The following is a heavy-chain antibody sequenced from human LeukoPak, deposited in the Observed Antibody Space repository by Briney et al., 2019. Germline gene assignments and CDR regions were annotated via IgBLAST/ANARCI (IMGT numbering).Heavy chain of an antibody. J-gene: IGHJ1*01. Sequence: SETLSLTCTVSGGXISSGGYYWSWIRPHPGKGLEWIGYIYYSGSTYYNPSLKSRVTISVDTSKNQFSLKLSSVTAADTAVYYCASCSGGSCSGYFRHWGQGTLVTVSS. D-gene: IGHD2-15*01. CDR3: ASCSGGSCSGYFRH. CDR1: GGXISSGGYY. CDR2: IYYSGST. V-gene: IGHV4-31*03.